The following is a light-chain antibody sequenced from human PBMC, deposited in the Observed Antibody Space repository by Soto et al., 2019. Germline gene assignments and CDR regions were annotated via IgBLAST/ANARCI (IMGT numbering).Light chain of an antibody. J-gene: IGKJ2*01. CDR1: QSVSSNY. CDR2: DAS. Sequence: EIVLTQSPGTLSLSPGERATLSCRASQSVSSNYLAWYRQKPGQAPRLLISDASNRATGIADKFGGSGSGTDFTLTISRLEPEDFAVYYCQQYGSPPYTFGQGTKLEIE. V-gene: IGKV3-20*01. CDR3: QQYGSPPYT.